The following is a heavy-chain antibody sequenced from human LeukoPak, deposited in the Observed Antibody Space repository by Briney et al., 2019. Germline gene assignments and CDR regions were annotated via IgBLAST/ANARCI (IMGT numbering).Heavy chain of an antibody. D-gene: IGHD3-10*02. CDR3: AELGITMIGGV. J-gene: IGHJ6*04. CDR1: GFTFSSYE. Sequence: GGALRLSCAASGFTFSSYEMNWVRQAPGEGLEGGSYISIIVSTIYYADSLKSRVTISRDNAKNSLYLQRNSLRDEDTAVYYCAELGITMIGGVWGKGTTVNISS. CDR2: ISIIVSTI. V-gene: IGHV3-48*03.